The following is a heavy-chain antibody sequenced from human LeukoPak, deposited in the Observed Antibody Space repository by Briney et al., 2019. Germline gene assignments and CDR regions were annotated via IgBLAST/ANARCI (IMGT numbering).Heavy chain of an antibody. CDR3: AKEYYYDSSGYYDY. Sequence: GGSLRLSCAASEFTFSGYAMSWVRQAPGKGLEWVSTISGPGGGTYYADSVKGRFSISRDNSKNTLYLQMNSLRAEDTAVYYCAKEYYYDSSGYYDYWGQGTLVTVSS. CDR1: EFTFSGYA. V-gene: IGHV3-23*01. D-gene: IGHD3-22*01. J-gene: IGHJ4*02. CDR2: ISGPGGGT.